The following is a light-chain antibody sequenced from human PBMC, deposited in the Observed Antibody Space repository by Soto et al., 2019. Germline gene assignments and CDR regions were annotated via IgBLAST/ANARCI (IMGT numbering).Light chain of an antibody. J-gene: IGKJ1*01. CDR3: QQYGRSPAWT. CDR2: GAS. V-gene: IGKV3-20*01. Sequence: EIALTQSPGTLSLSPGEIASLSCRASQSVSSSYLAWYQQKPGQAPRLLIYGASSRATGLPDRFSGSGSGTDVTLTISRQEPEDCAVYYCQQYGRSPAWTVGQGTKGEIK. CDR1: QSVSSSY.